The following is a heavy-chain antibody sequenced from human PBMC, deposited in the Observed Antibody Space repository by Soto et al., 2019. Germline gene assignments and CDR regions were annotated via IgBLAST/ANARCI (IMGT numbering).Heavy chain of an antibody. J-gene: IGHJ5*02. CDR1: GGSISSYY. Sequence: SETLSLTCTVSGGSISSYYWSWIRQPPGKGLEWIGYIYYSGSTNYNPSLKSRVTISVDTSKNQFSLKLSSVTAADTAVYYGARVYNCSSTSCYTRDNWFDPWGQGTLVTVSS. CDR2: IYYSGST. CDR3: ARVYNCSSTSCYTRDNWFDP. V-gene: IGHV4-59*01. D-gene: IGHD2-2*02.